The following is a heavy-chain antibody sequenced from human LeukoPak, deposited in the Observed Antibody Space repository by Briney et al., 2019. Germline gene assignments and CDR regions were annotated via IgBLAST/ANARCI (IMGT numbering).Heavy chain of an antibody. Sequence: GGSLSLSCAASGFTFNNYAMNWVRQAPGKGLEWVSSISGGGETTYYADSAKGRFTISRDNSQNTLYLQMNSLRAEDTAVYYCARDYADYVGYFFFDYWGQGTLVTVSS. CDR1: GFTFNNYA. CDR3: ARDYADYVGYFFFDY. V-gene: IGHV3-23*01. CDR2: ISGGGETT. D-gene: IGHD4-17*01. J-gene: IGHJ4*02.